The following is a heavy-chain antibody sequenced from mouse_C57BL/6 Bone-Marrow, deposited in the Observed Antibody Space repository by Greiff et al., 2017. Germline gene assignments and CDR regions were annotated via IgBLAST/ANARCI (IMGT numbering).Heavy chain of an antibody. CDR1: GFSFNTYA. D-gene: IGHD6-1*01. CDR2: IRSTSNNYAT. J-gene: IGHJ3*01. CDR3: VCCSSFYPLAY. Sequence: EVMLVEPGGGLVQPKGSLKLSCEASGFSFNTYAMNWVRQAPGKGLEWVALIRSTSNNYATYYAASVKDRLPISRDDSESMLYLQMNNFNTVYTGMYYGVCCSSFYPLAYWGQGTLVTVSA. V-gene: IGHV10-1*01.